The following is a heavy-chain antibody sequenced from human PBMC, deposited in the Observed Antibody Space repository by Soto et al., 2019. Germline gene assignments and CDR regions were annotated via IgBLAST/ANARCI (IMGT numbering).Heavy chain of an antibody. J-gene: IGHJ4*02. CDR2: IWYDGSSE. D-gene: IGHD5-18*01. CDR3: ARMEVLSRGYSYGSIDK. Sequence: QVQLVESGGGVVQPGRSLRLSCAASGFIFSNHGMHWVRQAPGNGLEWVAVIWYDGSSEYYAYSVKGRFTISRDNSKNTLYLQMNSLRAEDTAVYFCARMEVLSRGYSYGSIDKCGQGTLVTVSS. V-gene: IGHV3-33*01. CDR1: GFIFSNHG.